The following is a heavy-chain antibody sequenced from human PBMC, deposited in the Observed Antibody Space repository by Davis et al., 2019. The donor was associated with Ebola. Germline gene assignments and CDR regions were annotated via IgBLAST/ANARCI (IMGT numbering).Heavy chain of an antibody. CDR3: ARLTSKANYYYYGMDV. Sequence: MPSETLSLTCAVSGGSISSSNWWSWVRQPPGKGLEWIGEIYHSGSTNYNPSLKSRVTISVHKSKNQFSLKLSSVTAADTAVYYLARLTSKANYYYYGMDVWGQGTTVTVSS. CDR2: IYHSGST. J-gene: IGHJ6*02. V-gene: IGHV4-4*02. CDR1: GGSISSSNW.